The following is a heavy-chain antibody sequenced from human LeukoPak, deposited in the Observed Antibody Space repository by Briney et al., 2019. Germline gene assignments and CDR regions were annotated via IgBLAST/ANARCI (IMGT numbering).Heavy chain of an antibody. CDR3: ARARVTTMIESFDY. D-gene: IGHD3-22*01. Sequence: GGSLRLSCAASGFTFDDYAMHWVRQAPGKGLEWVSGISWNSGSIGYADSVKGRFTISRDNSKNTLYLQMNSLRAEDTAVYYCARARVTTMIESFDYWGQGTLVTVSS. V-gene: IGHV3-9*01. CDR1: GFTFDDYA. CDR2: ISWNSGSI. J-gene: IGHJ4*02.